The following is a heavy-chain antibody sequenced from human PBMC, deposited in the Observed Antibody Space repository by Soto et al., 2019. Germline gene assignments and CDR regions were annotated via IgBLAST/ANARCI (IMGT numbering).Heavy chain of an antibody. CDR1: GFTFSSYS. V-gene: IGHV3-21*01. D-gene: IGHD5-12*01. CDR2: ISSSSSFI. J-gene: IGHJ4*02. CDR3: AKVGGGYDYFDY. Sequence: GGSLRLSCAASGFTFSSYSMNWVRQAPGKGLEWVSSISSSSSFIYYADSVKGRFTISRDNAKKSLYLQMNSLRAEDTAVYYCAKVGGGYDYFDYWGQGTLVTVSS.